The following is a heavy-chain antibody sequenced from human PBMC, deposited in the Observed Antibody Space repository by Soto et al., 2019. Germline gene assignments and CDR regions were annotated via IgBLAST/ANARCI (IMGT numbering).Heavy chain of an antibody. J-gene: IGHJ5*02. D-gene: IGHD3-3*01. V-gene: IGHV1-69*13. CDR3: ARGGIRFLEWAKNWFDP. CDR2: IIPIFGTA. CDR1: GGTFSSYA. Sequence: ASVKVSCKASGGTFSSYAISWVRQAPGQGLEWMGGIIPIFGTANYAQKFQGRVTITADESTSTAYMELSSLRSEDTAVYYCARGGIRFLEWAKNWFDPWGQGTLVTVSS.